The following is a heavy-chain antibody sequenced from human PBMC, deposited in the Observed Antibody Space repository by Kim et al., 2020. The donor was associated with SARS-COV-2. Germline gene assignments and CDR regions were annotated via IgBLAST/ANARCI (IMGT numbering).Heavy chain of an antibody. J-gene: IGHJ5*02. V-gene: IGHV1-69*13. D-gene: IGHD5-12*01. CDR3: AMGPKDGYNSFDP. CDR2: IIPIFGTA. CDR1: GGTFSSYA. Sequence: SVKVSCKASGGTFSSYAISWVRQAPGQGLEWMGGIIPIFGTANYAQKFQGRVTITADESTSTAYMELSSLRSEDTAVYYCAMGPKDGYNSFDPWGQGTLVTVSS.